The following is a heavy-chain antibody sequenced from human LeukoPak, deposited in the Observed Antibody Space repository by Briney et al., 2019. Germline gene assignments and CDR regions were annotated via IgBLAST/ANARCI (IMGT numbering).Heavy chain of an antibody. Sequence: GCLRHSSAPSVFTPCGYWMSWVREAPGERLELVANIKKNVGEKYYVDSVKCRFTISRDNAKNSLYLQMNSLRAEDTAVYFCARNQRRLDYWGQGTLVTVSS. CDR2: IKKNVGEK. J-gene: IGHJ4*02. V-gene: IGHV3-7*01. CDR3: ARNQRRLDY. D-gene: IGHD1-14*01. CDR1: VFTPCGYW.